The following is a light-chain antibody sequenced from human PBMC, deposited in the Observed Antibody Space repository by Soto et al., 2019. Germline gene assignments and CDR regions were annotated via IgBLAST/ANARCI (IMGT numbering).Light chain of an antibody. CDR1: QTINNW. V-gene: IGKV1-5*01. CDR3: QHYNSYPWT. Sequence: DIQMTQSPSTLSASIGDRVTITCRASQTINNWLAWYQQKPGKAPNLLIYHASNLETGVPSRFSGSAFGTEVTLTGSSLQPDDFATYYGQHYNSYPWTFGQGTKVEIK. CDR2: HAS. J-gene: IGKJ1*01.